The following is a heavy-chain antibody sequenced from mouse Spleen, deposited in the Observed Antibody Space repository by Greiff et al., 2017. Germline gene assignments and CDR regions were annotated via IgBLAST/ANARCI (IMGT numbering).Heavy chain of an antibody. CDR3: AIPTGTGPFFGY. D-gene: IGHD4-1*02. V-gene: IGHV5-17*01. CDR2: ISSGSSTI. Sequence: EVMLVESGGGLVKPGGSLKLSCAASGFTFSDYGMHWVRQAPEKGLEWVAYISSGSSTIYYADTVKGRFTISRDNAKNTLFLQMTSLRSEDTAMYYCAIPTGTGPFFGYWGQGTTLTVSS. CDR1: GFTFSDYG. J-gene: IGHJ2*01.